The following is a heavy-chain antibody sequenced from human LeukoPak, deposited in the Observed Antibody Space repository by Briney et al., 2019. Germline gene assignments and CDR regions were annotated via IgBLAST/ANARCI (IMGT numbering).Heavy chain of an antibody. D-gene: IGHD3-10*01. V-gene: IGHV3-53*01. J-gene: IGHJ4*02. CDR2: IYSGGTA. Sequence: GGSLRLSCAASGFIVSSNYMNWVRQPPGKGLEWVSIIYSGGTAYYAESVKGRFTISRDDSKNTLFLQMNNLRAEDTAVYYCARGGEDSPLWFEPKQFFFDYWGQGTLVTVSS. CDR3: ARGGEDSPLWFEPKQFFFDY. CDR1: GFIVSSNY.